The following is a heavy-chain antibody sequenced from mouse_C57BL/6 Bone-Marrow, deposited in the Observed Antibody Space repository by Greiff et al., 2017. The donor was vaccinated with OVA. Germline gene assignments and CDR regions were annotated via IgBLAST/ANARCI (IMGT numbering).Heavy chain of an antibody. J-gene: IGHJ4*01. CDR1: GFTFTDYY. V-gene: IGHV7-3*01. CDR2: IRNKANGYTT. Sequence: EVMLVESGGGLVQPGGSLSLSCAASGFTFTDYYMSWVRQPPGKALEWLGFIRNKANGYTTEYSASVKGRFTISRDNSQSILYLQMNALRAEDSATYYCARSTIPYAMDYWGQGTSVTVSS. CDR3: ARSTIPYAMDY.